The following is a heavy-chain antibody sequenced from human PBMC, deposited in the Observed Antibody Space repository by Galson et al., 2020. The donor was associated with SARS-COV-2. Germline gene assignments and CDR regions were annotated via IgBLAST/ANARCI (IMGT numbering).Heavy chain of an antibody. CDR2: ISSSSSYI. CDR3: ASPRSGSYWGAFDI. V-gene: IGHV3-21*01. Sequence: GESLKISCAASGFTFSSYSMNWVRQAPGKGLEWVSSISSSSSYIYYADSVKGRFTISRDNAKNTLYLQMNSLRAEDTAVYYCASPRSGSYWGAFDIWGQGTMVTVSS. CDR1: GFTFSSYS. D-gene: IGHD1-26*01. J-gene: IGHJ3*02.